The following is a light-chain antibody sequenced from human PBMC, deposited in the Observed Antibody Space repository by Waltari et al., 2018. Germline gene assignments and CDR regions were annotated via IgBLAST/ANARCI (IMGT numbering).Light chain of an antibody. CDR3: LQYDSLPWT. Sequence: DIQMTQSPSSLSASVGDRVTITCQANQDITTLLNWYQQKPGNAPKLLIYDASDLETGVPSRCSGSGSVTEFAVTINSLQPEDIATYYCLQYDSLPWTVGQGTKVDI. J-gene: IGKJ1*01. CDR2: DAS. V-gene: IGKV1-33*01. CDR1: QDITTL.